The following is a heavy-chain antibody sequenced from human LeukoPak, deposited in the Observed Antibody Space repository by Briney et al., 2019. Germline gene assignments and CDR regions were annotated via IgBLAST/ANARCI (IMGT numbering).Heavy chain of an antibody. CDR2: IIPLFGTA. J-gene: IGHJ4*02. Sequence: SVQVSCMASGGIFRSYAISRVRQAPGQGHEWMGRIIPLFGTAHYAQKFQGRVTNTTDKSTSTAYMELSSLRSEDTAVHYCASDPVVATGYFDYWGQGTLVTVSS. CDR1: GGIFRSYA. V-gene: IGHV1-69*05. CDR3: ASDPVVATGYFDY. D-gene: IGHD5-12*01.